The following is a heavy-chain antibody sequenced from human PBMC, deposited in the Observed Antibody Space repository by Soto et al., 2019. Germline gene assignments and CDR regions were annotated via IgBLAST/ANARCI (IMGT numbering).Heavy chain of an antibody. D-gene: IGHD6-13*01. CDR3: ARQSVPLGSSWSFDS. CDR1: GGSISSSTYY. Sequence: QLQLQEAGPGLVKPSETLSLTYTVSGGSISSSTYYWGWIRQPPGKGLEWIGTIYYSGRTYYNPSLKSRVTISVDTSKNQFSLKLSSVTAADTAVYYCARQSVPLGSSWSFDSWGQGTLVTVSS. CDR2: IYYSGRT. V-gene: IGHV4-39*01. J-gene: IGHJ4*02.